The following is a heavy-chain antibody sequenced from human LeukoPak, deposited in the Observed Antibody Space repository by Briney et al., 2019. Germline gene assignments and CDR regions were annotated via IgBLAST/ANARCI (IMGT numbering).Heavy chain of an antibody. Sequence: PSQTLSLSCTVSGGSISSGSYYWSWIRQPAGKGLEWIGRIYTSGSTNYNPSLKSRATISVDTPKNQFSLKLSSVTAAATAVYYCARAGSSGWPLDYYYMDVWGKGTTVTVSS. CDR3: ARAGSSGWPLDYYYMDV. J-gene: IGHJ6*03. CDR2: IYTSGST. D-gene: IGHD6-19*01. CDR1: GGSISSGSYY. V-gene: IGHV4-61*02.